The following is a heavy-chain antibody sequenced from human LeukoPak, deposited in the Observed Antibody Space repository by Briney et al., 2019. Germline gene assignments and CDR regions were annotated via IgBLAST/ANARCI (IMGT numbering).Heavy chain of an antibody. CDR3: ARDIPGYGGPSCFIKNAFDV. V-gene: IGHV3-7*03. D-gene: IGHD4/OR15-4a*01. J-gene: IGHJ3*01. Sequence: QPGGSLRLFCVASGFMFRTYWMSWVRQATGKGLEWVANIKEDGSEKHYVDSVKGRFTISRDNSKNSVYLQMNSLRAEDTAIYYCARDIPGYGGPSCFIKNAFDVWGQGTMVTVSS. CDR1: GFMFRTYW. CDR2: IKEDGSEK.